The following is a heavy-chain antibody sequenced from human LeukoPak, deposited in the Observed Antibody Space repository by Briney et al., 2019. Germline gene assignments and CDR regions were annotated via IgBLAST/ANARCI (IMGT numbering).Heavy chain of an antibody. CDR2: IYYSGST. Sequence: PSETLSLTCTVSGGSISSYYWSWIRQPPGKGLEWIGYIYYSGSTNYNPSLKSRVTISVDTSKNQFSLKLSSVTAADTAVYYCARDRGWDDSSGSADYGMDVWGQGTTVTVSS. J-gene: IGHJ6*02. V-gene: IGHV4-59*01. CDR1: GGSISSYY. D-gene: IGHD3-22*01. CDR3: ARDRGWDDSSGSADYGMDV.